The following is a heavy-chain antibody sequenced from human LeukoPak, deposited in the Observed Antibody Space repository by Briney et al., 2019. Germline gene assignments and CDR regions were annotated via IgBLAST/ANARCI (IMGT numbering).Heavy chain of an antibody. D-gene: IGHD2-15*01. CDR2: IYWDDDK. CDR1: GFSLSTSGVG. V-gene: IGHV2-5*02. Sequence: SGPTLVNPTQTLTLTCTFSGFSLSTSGVGVGWIRQPPGKALEWLALIYWDDDKRYSPSLKSRLTITKDTSKNQVVLTMTNMDPVDTATYYCAHSWEGGYCSGGSCYQYIWFDPWGQGTLVTVSS. J-gene: IGHJ5*02. CDR3: AHSWEGGYCSGGSCYQYIWFDP.